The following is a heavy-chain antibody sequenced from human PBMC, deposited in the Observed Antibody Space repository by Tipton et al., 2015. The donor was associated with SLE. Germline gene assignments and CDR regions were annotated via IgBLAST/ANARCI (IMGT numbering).Heavy chain of an antibody. D-gene: IGHD6-13*01. CDR2: IYYSGST. V-gene: IGHV4-30-4*08. J-gene: IGHJ6*02. Sequence: TLSLTCTVSGGSISSGDYYWSWIRQPPGKGLEWIGYIYYSGSTYYNPSLKSRVTISVDTSKNQFSLKLSSVTAADTAVYYCARPHSGRAAAAHDYYYGMDVWGQGTTVTVSS. CDR3: ARPHSGRAAAAHDYYYGMDV. CDR1: GGSISSGDYY.